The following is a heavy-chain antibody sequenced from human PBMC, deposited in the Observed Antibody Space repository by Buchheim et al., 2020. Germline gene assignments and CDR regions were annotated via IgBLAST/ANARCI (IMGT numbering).Heavy chain of an antibody. CDR2: IYHGGST. J-gene: IGHJ4*02. CDR1: GGSISSGGYS. V-gene: IGHV4-30-2*01. D-gene: IGHD2-21*02. CDR3: ARQYCGGDCYPDY. Sequence: QLQLQLSGSGLVKPSQTLSLTCAVSGGSISSGGYSWSWIRQPPGKGLEWIGYIYHGGSTYYNPSLKSRVTISVDRSTNQVFLYLNSVTAADTAVYYCARQYCGGDCYPDYWGPGAL.